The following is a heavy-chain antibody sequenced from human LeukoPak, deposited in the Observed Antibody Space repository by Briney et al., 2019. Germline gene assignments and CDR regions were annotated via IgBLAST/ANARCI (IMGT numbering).Heavy chain of an antibody. J-gene: IGHJ4*02. CDR2: ITGSGGST. D-gene: IGHD3-3*01. V-gene: IGHV3-23*01. Sequence: GGSLRLSCAASGFTSSSYAMNWVRQAPGSRLEWVSSITGSGGSTYYADSVKGRFTISRDNSKNTLYLQMNSLRAEDTAVYYCTKTGDGVRFLEWLTDYWGQGTLVTVSS. CDR3: TKTGDGVRFLEWLTDY. CDR1: GFTSSSYA.